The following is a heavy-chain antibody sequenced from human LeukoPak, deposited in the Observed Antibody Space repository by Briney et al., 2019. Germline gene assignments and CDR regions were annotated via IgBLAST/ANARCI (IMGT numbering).Heavy chain of an antibody. CDR2: INHSGST. CDR3: ARGSGSSYGY. CDR1: GGSFSGYY. J-gene: IGHJ4*02. Sequence: SETLSLTCAVYGGSFSGYYWSWIRQPPGKGLEWIGEINHSGSTNYNPSLKSRVTISVDTSKNQFSLKLSSVTAADTAVYYCARGSGSSYGYWGQGTLVTVSS. D-gene: IGHD6-13*01. V-gene: IGHV4-34*01.